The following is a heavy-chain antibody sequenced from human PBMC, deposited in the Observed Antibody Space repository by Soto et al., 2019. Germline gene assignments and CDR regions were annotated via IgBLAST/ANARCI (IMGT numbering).Heavy chain of an antibody. Sequence: QVQLQESGPGLVKPSETLSLTCTVSGAPITTTKWWAWVRLPPGKGLEWIGELSRGDERSSNPSLEGRCTMSLDKSNNHFSLKLTSVTAADTAIYYCARQTICYTWGVWGRGTSVTVSS. V-gene: IGHV4-4*02. CDR2: LSRGDER. J-gene: IGHJ6*02. D-gene: IGHD2-2*01. CDR1: GAPITTTKW. CDR3: ARQTICYTWGV.